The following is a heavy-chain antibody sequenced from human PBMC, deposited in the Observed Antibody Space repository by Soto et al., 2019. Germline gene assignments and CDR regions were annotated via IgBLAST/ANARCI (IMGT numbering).Heavy chain of an antibody. CDR3: VRDRGTTLRMDA. Sequence: SETLSLTCSVSGASITSGGSYWTWIRQYPGKGLEWIGNILYSEKNYYNPSLKSRVTISLDTSKNQFSLKVNSVTAADTAVYYCVRDRGTTLRMDAWGQGTTVTVS. CDR1: GASITSGGSY. CDR2: ILYSEKN. D-gene: IGHD3-10*01. V-gene: IGHV4-31*03. J-gene: IGHJ6*02.